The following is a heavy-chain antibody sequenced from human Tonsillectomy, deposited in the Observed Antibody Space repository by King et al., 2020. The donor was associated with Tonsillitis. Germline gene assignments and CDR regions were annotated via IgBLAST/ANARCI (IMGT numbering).Heavy chain of an antibody. CDR2: MNPNSGNT. Sequence: VQLVQSGAEVKKPGASVKVSCKASGYTFTNYDINWVRQATGQGLEWMGWMNPNSGNTGYAQKFQGRVAMTRDTSMRTAYMELSSLTYEDTAVYYCARGDLGYRDSSGFWGQGTLVTVSS. V-gene: IGHV1-8*02. CDR1: GYTFTNYD. D-gene: IGHD3-22*01. CDR3: ARGDLGYRDSSGF. J-gene: IGHJ4*02.